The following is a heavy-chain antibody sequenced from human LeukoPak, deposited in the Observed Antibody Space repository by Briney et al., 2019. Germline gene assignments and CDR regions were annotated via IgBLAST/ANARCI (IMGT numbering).Heavy chain of an antibody. CDR2: INHSGST. J-gene: IGHJ6*03. CDR1: SGSFSGYY. CDR3: ARGTRGVIISHYYYYYYMDV. D-gene: IGHD3-10*01. V-gene: IGHV4-34*01. Sequence: SETLSLTCAVYSGSFSGYYWSWIRQPPGKGLEWIGEINHSGSTNYNPSLKSRVTISVDTSKNQFSLKLSSVTAADTAVYYCARGTRGVIISHYYYYYYMDVWGKGTTVTVSS.